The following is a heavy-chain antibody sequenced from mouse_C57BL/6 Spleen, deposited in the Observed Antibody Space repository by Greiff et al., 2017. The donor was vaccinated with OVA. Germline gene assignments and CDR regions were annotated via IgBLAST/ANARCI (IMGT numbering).Heavy chain of an antibody. CDR1: GYTFTSYW. V-gene: IGHV1-53*01. D-gene: IGHD2-3*01. Sequence: QVQLQQPGTELVKPGASVKLSCKASGYTFTSYWMHWVKQRPGQGLEWIGNINPSNGGTNYNEKFKSKATLTVDKSSSTAYMQLSSLASEDSAVYYCARDGYYYWDFDVWGTGTTVTVSS. J-gene: IGHJ1*03. CDR3: ARDGYYYWDFDV. CDR2: INPSNGGT.